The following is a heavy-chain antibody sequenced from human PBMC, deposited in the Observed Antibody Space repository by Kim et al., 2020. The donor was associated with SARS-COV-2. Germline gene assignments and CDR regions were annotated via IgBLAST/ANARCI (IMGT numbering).Heavy chain of an antibody. D-gene: IGHD6-19*01. V-gene: IGHV1-3*01. CDR2: INAGDGNT. J-gene: IGHJ4*02. Sequence: ASVKVSCKAAGYSFSIYGIQWVRQAPGQGLEWMGWINAGDGNTKDSRRFQDTVTLTTDTSTRTVYMELSSLKYEDTAXYYCGRAGSAWSVDYWGQGTVVT. CDR3: GRAGSAWSVDY. CDR1: GYSFSIYG.